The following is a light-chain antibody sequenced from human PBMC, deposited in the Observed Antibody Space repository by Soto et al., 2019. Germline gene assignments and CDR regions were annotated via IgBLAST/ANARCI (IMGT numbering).Light chain of an antibody. Sequence: EIVLTQSPGTLSLSPGERATLSCRASQGVSSSYLGWYQQKPGQAPRLLLYGASSRANGIPDRFSGRGSGTDFTLTISGLEPEAFAVSYCQQYGSSLITSGNGTRLEI. V-gene: IGKV3-20*01. CDR3: QQYGSSLIT. CDR1: QGVSSSY. J-gene: IGKJ5*01. CDR2: GAS.